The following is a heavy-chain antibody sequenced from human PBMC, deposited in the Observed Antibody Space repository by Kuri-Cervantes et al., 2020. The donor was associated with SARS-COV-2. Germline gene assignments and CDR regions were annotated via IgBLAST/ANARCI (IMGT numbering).Heavy chain of an antibody. CDR2: IVPNSGGT. D-gene: IGHD1-1*01. CDR3: ARGSDSTGTARSAFDI. Sequence: ASVKVSCKASGYTFTSYGISWVRQAPGQGLEWMGWIVPNSGGTNYAQKFQGRVTMTRDTSISTAYMELSRLRSDDTAVYYCARGSDSTGTARSAFDIWGQGTMVTVSS. J-gene: IGHJ3*02. CDR1: GYTFTSYG. V-gene: IGHV1-2*02.